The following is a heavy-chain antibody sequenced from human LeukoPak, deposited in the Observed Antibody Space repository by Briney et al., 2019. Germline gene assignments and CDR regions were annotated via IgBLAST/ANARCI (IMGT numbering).Heavy chain of an antibody. CDR2: IYYSGST. V-gene: IGHV4-30-4*01. Sequence: SETLSLTCTVCGGSICSGDYYLSWIRQPPGKGLEWIGYIYYSGSTYYYPSLNSRVTISLDTSKNQFSLKLSSVTAADTAVYYCATLGDYYDSSGFYYPFDYWGQGTLVTVSS. CDR1: GGSICSGDYY. CDR3: ATLGDYYDSSGFYYPFDY. D-gene: IGHD3-22*01. J-gene: IGHJ4*02.